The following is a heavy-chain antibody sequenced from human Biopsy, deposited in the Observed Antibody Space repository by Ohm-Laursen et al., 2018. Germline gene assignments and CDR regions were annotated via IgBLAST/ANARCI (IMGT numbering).Heavy chain of an antibody. CDR2: ILPFYGTT. V-gene: IGHV1-69*01. CDR1: GGTFTMFP. CDR3: ASSDGRSGFDY. Sequence: SSVKVSCKASGGTFTMFPISWVRQAPGQGLEWMGAILPFYGTTNFAQKFQGRVTLTADGSTSTAYMELSSLRSEGTGVYYCASSDGRSGFDYWGQGTLVTVSS. D-gene: IGHD3-10*01. J-gene: IGHJ4*02.